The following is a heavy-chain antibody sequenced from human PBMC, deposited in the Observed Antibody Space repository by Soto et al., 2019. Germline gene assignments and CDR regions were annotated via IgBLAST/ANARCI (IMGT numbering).Heavy chain of an antibody. D-gene: IGHD2-21*02. Sequence: PGESLKISCKGSGYTFTTYWITWVRQMPGRGLERMGRIDPSDSYTNYSPSFQGHVTISADKSTNTAYLEWRSLKASDSAIYSCACSRQDSGDRAYDYWGQGTLVTVSS. CDR3: ACSRQDSGDRAYDY. J-gene: IGHJ4*02. CDR2: IDPSDSYT. CDR1: GYTFTTYW. V-gene: IGHV5-10-1*01.